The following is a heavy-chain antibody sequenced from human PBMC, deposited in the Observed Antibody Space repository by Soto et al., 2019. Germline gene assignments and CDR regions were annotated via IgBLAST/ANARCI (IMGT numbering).Heavy chain of an antibody. CDR1: GFTFSSYG. CDR2: ISYDGSNK. Sequence: GGSLRLSCAASGFTFSSYGMHWVRQAPGKGLEWVAVISYDGSNKYYADSVKGRFTISRDNSKNTLYLQMNSLRAEDTAVYYCANSLPSGGNPPFDYWGQGTLVTVSS. V-gene: IGHV3-30*18. CDR3: ANSLPSGGNPPFDY. J-gene: IGHJ4*02. D-gene: IGHD2-15*01.